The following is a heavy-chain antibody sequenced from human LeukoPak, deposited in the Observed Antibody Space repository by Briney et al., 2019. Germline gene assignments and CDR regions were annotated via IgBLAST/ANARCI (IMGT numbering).Heavy chain of an antibody. CDR2: IKSKTDGGTT. D-gene: IGHD4-17*01. CDR3: TTDRAPATVTPWGDAFDI. V-gene: IGHV3-15*01. Sequence: GGSLRLSCAASGFTFSDGWMTWVRQAPGKGLEWVGRIKSKTDGGTTDYAAPVKGRFTISRDDSKNTLYLQMNSLKTEDTAVYYCTTDRAPATVTPWGDAFDIWGQGTMVTVSS. J-gene: IGHJ3*02. CDR1: GFTFSDGW.